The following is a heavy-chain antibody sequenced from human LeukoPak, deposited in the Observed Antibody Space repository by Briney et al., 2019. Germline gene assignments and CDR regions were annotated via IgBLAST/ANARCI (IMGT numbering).Heavy chain of an antibody. V-gene: IGHV1-8*01. CDR1: GYTFTSYD. CDR2: MNPNSGNT. CDR3: ARVDCSGGSCYSGFDY. Sequence: ASVKASCKASGYTFTSYDINWVRQATGQGLEWMGWMNPNSGNTGYAQKFQGRVTMTRNTSISTAYMELSSLRSEDTAVYHCARVDCSGGSCYSGFDYWGQGTLVTVSS. D-gene: IGHD2-15*01. J-gene: IGHJ4*02.